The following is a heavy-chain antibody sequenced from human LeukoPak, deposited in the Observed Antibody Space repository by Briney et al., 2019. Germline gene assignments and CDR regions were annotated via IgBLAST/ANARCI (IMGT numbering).Heavy chain of an antibody. CDR1: SGSISSSKW. J-gene: IGHJ4*02. D-gene: IGHD6-6*01. Sequence: SETLSLTCAVSSGSISSSKWWSWVRQPPGKGLEWIGEISNSGNTNYNPSLESRVTISIDKSKNQFSLKLSSVTAADTAVYYCATTAAITAPDNYFDSWGQGTLVTVSS. CDR3: ATTAAITAPDNYFDS. CDR2: ISNSGNT. V-gene: IGHV4/OR15-8*02.